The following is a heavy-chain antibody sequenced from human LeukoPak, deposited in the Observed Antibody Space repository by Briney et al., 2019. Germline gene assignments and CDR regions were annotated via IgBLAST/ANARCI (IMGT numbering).Heavy chain of an antibody. CDR2: IIPIFGTA. V-gene: IGHV1-69*13. CDR1: GYTFTGYY. CDR3: ARAAPSSSSGDY. J-gene: IGHJ4*02. D-gene: IGHD6-6*01. Sequence: SVKVSCKASGYTFTGYYIHWVRQAPGQGLEWMGGIIPIFGTANYAQKFQGRVAITADESTSTAYMELSSLRSEDTAVYYCARAAPSSSSGDYWGQGTLVTVSS.